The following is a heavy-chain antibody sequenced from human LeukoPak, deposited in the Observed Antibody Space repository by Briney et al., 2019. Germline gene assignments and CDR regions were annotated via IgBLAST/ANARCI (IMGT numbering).Heavy chain of an antibody. J-gene: IGHJ4*02. V-gene: IGHV3-21*01. CDR2: ISSSSSYI. CDR3: AIWGSSWNRFDY. D-gene: IGHD6-13*01. Sequence: NPGGSLRLSCAASGFTFSSYSMNWVRQAPGKGLEWVSSISSSSSYIYYADSVKGRFTISRDNAKNSLYLQMNSLRAEDTAVYYCAIWGSSWNRFDYWGQGTLVTVSS. CDR1: GFTFSSYS.